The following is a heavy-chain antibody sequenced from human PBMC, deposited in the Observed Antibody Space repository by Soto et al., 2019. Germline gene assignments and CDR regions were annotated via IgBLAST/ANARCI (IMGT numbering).Heavy chain of an antibody. D-gene: IGHD2-8*02. CDR3: ENSYWPVGNY. Sequence: GGSLRLSCAASGFTFSRYWMTWVRQAPGKGLEWVANIKQDGSEKYYVDSVKGRFTISRDNAKNSLYLQMNSLRAEDTAVYYCENSYWPVGNYWGQGIPVTVSS. J-gene: IGHJ4*02. CDR2: IKQDGSEK. CDR1: GFTFSRYW. V-gene: IGHV3-7*01.